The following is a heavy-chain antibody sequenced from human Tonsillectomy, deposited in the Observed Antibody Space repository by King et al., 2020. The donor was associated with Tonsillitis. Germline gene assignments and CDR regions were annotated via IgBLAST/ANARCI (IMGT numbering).Heavy chain of an antibody. CDR2: IKPDGSEK. V-gene: IGHV3-7*01. CDR3: ARDRGYCRWGNCYTVLYT. J-gene: IGHJ5*02. CDR1: GFTFSNYW. Sequence: VQLVESGGDLVQPGGSLRLSCAASGFTFSNYWMDWVRQAPGKGLEWVANIKPDGSEKHYVDSVKGRFTISRDNPKNSLYVQMNSLRAEDTAVYYCARDRGYCRWGNCYTVLYTWGQGTLVTVAS. D-gene: IGHD2-15*01.